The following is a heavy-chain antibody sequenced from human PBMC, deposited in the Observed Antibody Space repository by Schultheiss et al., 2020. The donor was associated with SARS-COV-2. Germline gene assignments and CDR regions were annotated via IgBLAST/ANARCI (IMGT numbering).Heavy chain of an antibody. V-gene: IGHV4-30-4*01. CDR3: ARATRVESLFSVRGGSFDF. J-gene: IGHJ4*02. D-gene: IGHD5-24*01. CDR1: GGSIGSGNYY. CDR2: IYYSGST. Sequence: LRLSCTVSGGSIGSGNYYWSWIRQAPGKGLEWIGYIYYSGSTYYSPSLKSRVTMSLDSSKNQLSLRLTSVTAADTAVYFCARATRVESLFSVRGGSFDFWGRGALVTVSS.